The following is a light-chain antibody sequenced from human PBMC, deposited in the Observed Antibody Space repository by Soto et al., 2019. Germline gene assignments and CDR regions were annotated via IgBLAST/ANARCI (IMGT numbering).Light chain of an antibody. CDR1: QAIRND. Sequence: AIQMTQSPSSLSASVGDRVTITCRASQAIRNDLGWYQQKPGNAPNLLIFGASNLQAGVPVRFSASGSGTNFTLTISNLQPEDFASYYCLQDYTYPWTFGQGTKVDI. CDR2: GAS. CDR3: LQDYTYPWT. V-gene: IGKV1-6*01. J-gene: IGKJ1*01.